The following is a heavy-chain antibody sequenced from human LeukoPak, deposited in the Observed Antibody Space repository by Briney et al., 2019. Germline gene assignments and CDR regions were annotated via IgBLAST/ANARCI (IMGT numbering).Heavy chain of an antibody. CDR3: ARSSANYAIDY. J-gene: IGHJ4*02. V-gene: IGHV5-51*01. Sequence: GESLKISCKGSGYSFANYWIGWVRQMPGKGLEWMGIIYPGDSDTRYSPSFQGQVTISADKSISTAYLQWSSLKASDTAMYYCARSSANYAIDYWGQGTLVTVSS. CDR1: GYSFANYW. D-gene: IGHD4/OR15-4a*01. CDR2: IYPGDSDT.